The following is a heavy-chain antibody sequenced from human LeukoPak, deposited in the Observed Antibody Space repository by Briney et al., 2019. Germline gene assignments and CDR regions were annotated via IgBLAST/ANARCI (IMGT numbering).Heavy chain of an antibody. CDR3: ARVRGGDGYNEYYFDY. J-gene: IGHJ4*02. D-gene: IGHD5-24*01. CDR1: GGSISSGGYY. CDR2: IYYSGGT. Sequence: PSETLSLTCTVSGGSISSGGYYWSWIRQHPGKGLEWIGYIYYSGGTYYNPSLKSRVTISVDTSKNQFSLKLSSVTAADTAVYYCARVRGGDGYNEYYFDYWGQGTLVTVSS. V-gene: IGHV4-31*03.